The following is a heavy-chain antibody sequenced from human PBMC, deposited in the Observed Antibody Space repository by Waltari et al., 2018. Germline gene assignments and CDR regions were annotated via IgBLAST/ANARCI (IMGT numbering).Heavy chain of an antibody. CDR2: IYYTGTT. J-gene: IGHJ5*02. CDR3: AKGAGDQPPKFDP. CDR1: GGLIRNGHYY. Sequence: QVQLQESGPGLVKPSQTLSLSCSVSGGLIRNGHYYWTWIRQPPGKGLEWIGYIYYTGTTYYNPSLKNRGFISVDTSKNQFSLNLTSVTAADTAVYYCAKGAGDQPPKFDPWGQGTLVTVSS. D-gene: IGHD7-27*01. V-gene: IGHV4-30-4*08.